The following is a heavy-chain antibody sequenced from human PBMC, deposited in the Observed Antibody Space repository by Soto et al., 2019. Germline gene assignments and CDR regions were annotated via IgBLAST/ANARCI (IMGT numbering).Heavy chain of an antibody. CDR1: GGPISGYY. V-gene: IGHV4-59*01. CDR3: ARESPYSKNPQY. J-gene: IGHJ4*02. Sequence: PSATLYLTCSVSGGPISGYYWSWIRQPPGKGLEWIGYIHYSGSTKYNPSFKSRLSISVDTSKNQFSLKLRSVTAADTAVYYCARESPYSKNPQYWGQGTRVTVSS. D-gene: IGHD4-4*01. CDR2: IHYSGST.